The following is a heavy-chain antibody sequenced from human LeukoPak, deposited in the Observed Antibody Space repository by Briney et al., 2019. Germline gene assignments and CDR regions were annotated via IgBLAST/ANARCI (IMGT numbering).Heavy chain of an antibody. CDR1: GGSFSGYY. CDR3: ARRNRSHSSDY. Sequence: SETLSLTCAVYGGSFSGYYWGWLRQPPGKGLEWIGSIYYSGSTYYNPSLKSRVTISVDTSKNQFSLKLSSVTAADTAVYYCARRNRSHSSDYWGQGTLVTVSS. CDR2: IYYSGST. V-gene: IGHV4-39*01. J-gene: IGHJ4*02. D-gene: IGHD2-15*01.